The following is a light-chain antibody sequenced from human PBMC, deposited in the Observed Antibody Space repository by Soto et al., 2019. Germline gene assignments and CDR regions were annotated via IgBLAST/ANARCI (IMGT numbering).Light chain of an antibody. J-gene: IGKJ4*01. V-gene: IGKV3-15*01. Sequence: EIMMTQSPATLSVSPGERATLSCRASQSVGRNLAWYQQKPGQAPRLLIYDTSTRATSIPARFSGSVSGTEFTLTISSLQSEDFAVYYCQHYNNWPLTFGGGTKVDIK. CDR2: DTS. CDR1: QSVGRN. CDR3: QHYNNWPLT.